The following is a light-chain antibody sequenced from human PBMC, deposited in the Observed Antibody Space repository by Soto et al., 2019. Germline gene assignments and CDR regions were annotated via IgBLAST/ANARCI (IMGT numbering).Light chain of an antibody. CDR3: QQYFTSPWT. CDR1: QGIGST. J-gene: IGKJ1*01. V-gene: IGKV3-15*01. CDR2: DAS. Sequence: EIVMTQSPATLSVSPGEGATLSCRASQGIGSTLAWYQHKPGQTPRLLIYDASTRATGVPARFSGSGSGTDFTLTISSLQAEDVAVYYCQQYFTSPWTFGQGTKVEI.